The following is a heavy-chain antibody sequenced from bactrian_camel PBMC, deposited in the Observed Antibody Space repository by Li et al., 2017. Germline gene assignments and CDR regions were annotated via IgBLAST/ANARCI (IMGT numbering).Heavy chain of an antibody. J-gene: IGHJ4*01. CDR2: IDTGGGST. Sequence: VQLVESGGGSVQAGGSLRLSCAFSGYTYSGHCMGWFRQAPGQEREGVAAIDTGGGSTYYLNSVEGRFTISHDNAKSTTYLQMSNLKPEDSGKYYCAVDRQFYCRHYEYDIWVRAPRSPSP. CDR1: GYTYSGHC. V-gene: IGHV3S1*01. D-gene: IGHD3*01. CDR3: AVDRQFYCRHYEYD.